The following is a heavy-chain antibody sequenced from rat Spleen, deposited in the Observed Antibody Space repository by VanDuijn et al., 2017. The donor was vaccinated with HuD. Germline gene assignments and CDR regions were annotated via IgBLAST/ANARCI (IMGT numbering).Heavy chain of an antibody. CDR2: ISPSGGST. J-gene: IGHJ2*01. V-gene: IGHV5-25*01. D-gene: IGHD1-9*01. Sequence: EVKLVESGGGLVQPGRSLKLSCAASGFNFNDYWMGWVRQAPTKGLEWVATISPSGGSTYYPDSVKGRFTISRDNAKSTLSLQVDSLRSEDTATYYCARRHYGYTDYFDYWGQGVMVTVSS. CDR1: GFNFNDYW. CDR3: ARRHYGYTDYFDY.